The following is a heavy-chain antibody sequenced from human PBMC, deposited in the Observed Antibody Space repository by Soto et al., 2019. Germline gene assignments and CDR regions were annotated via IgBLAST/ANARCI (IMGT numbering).Heavy chain of an antibody. CDR3: AKDGHGMIVVDHPYYYYGMDV. CDR1: GFTFSSYA. Sequence: GGSLRLSCAASGFTFSSYAMSWVRQAPGKGLEWVSAISGSGGSTYYADSVKGRFTISRDNSKNTLYLQMNSLRAEDTAVYYCAKDGHGMIVVDHPYYYYGMDVWGQGTTVTVSS. V-gene: IGHV3-23*01. J-gene: IGHJ6*02. CDR2: ISGSGGST. D-gene: IGHD3-22*01.